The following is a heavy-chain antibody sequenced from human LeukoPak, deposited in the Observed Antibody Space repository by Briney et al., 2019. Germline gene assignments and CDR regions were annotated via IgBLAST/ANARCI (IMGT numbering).Heavy chain of an antibody. D-gene: IGHD1-26*01. CDR1: GDSITSHY. CDR3: ARGYSGSYGRFDY. Sequence: SETLSLTCSVSGDSITSHYWSWIRQPPGKGLEWIGYIYYSGNTNYNPSLKNRVTISVDTSKSQFSPKLSSVTAADTAVYYCARGYSGSYGRFDYWGQGTLATVSS. J-gene: IGHJ4*02. CDR2: IYYSGNT. V-gene: IGHV4-59*11.